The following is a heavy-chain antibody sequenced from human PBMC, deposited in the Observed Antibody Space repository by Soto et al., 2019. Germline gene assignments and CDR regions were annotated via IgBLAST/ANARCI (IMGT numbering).Heavy chain of an antibody. CDR3: ATAQSRYTAYDAGDY. J-gene: IGHJ4*02. Sequence: XAVKVSCKASGYPFTSYGIIWVRQSPGQGLEWMGWISAYNGNTNYAQKFQGRVTVTRDTSISTAYMELRRLTSDDTAVYYCATAQSRYTAYDAGDYWGQGTLVTVSS. D-gene: IGHD5-12*01. V-gene: IGHV1-18*04. CDR1: GYPFTSYG. CDR2: ISAYNGNT.